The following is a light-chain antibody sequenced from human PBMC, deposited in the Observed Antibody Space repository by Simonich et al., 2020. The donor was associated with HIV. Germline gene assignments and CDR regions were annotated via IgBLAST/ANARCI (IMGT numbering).Light chain of an antibody. CDR1: SSDVGGYDY. CDR2: DVS. V-gene: IGLV2-11*01. J-gene: IGLJ2*01. Sequence: QSALTQPASVSGSPGQSITISCTGTSSDVGGYDYVSWYQQHPGKAPKRMISDVSKRPSGVPDRFSGSKSGNTASLTISGLQADDEADYYCCSYAGSYTLFGGGTKLTVL. CDR3: CSYAGSYTL.